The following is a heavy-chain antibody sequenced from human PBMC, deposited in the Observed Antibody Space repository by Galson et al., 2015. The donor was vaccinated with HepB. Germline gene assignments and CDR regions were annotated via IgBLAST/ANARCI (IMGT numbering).Heavy chain of an antibody. Sequence: SLRLSCAASGFTVNSKYMSWVRQAPGKGLEWVSALYSGGNTYYADSVKGRFTVSRDSSKNTMYLQMNSLRAEDTAVYYCARQYSSGWLFDYWGQGTLVTVSS. J-gene: IGHJ4*02. D-gene: IGHD6-19*01. V-gene: IGHV3-66*04. CDR3: ARQYSSGWLFDY. CDR2: LYSGGNT. CDR1: GFTVNSKY.